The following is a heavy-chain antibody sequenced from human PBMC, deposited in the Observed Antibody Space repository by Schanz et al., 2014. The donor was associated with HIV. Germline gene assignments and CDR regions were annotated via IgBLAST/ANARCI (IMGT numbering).Heavy chain of an antibody. CDR1: GHTFTNYG. V-gene: IGHV1-18*01. Sequence: QVHLVQSGAELKRPGASVKVSCLASGHTFTNYGVSWVRQAPGQGLEWMAWISASSGDTQFAQKFQERVTMTTDTSTDVAYMELKNLRSDDTAVYFCAIDYYKTRAGVAFDFWGQGTLVVVSS. D-gene: IGHD3-10*01. J-gene: IGHJ3*01. CDR3: AIDYYKTRAGVAFDF. CDR2: ISASSGDT.